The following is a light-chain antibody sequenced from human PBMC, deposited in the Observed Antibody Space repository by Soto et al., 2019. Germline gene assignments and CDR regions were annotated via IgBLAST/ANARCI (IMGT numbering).Light chain of an antibody. CDR2: EVT. Sequence: QSALTQPASVSGSPGQSITISCTGTSSDVGAYKFVSWFQQLPDKAPKLIIYEVTNRPPGVSDRFSGSRSGNTASLTISGLQAQDQATYYCLSYTTTYTWIFGGGTKVTVL. V-gene: IGLV2-14*01. CDR3: LSYTTTYTWI. J-gene: IGLJ2*01. CDR1: SSDVGAYKF.